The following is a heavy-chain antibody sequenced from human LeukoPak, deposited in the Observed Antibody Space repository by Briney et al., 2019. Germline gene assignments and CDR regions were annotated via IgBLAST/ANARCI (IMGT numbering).Heavy chain of an antibody. CDR2: IYYSGST. D-gene: IGHD2-2*01. CDR1: GGSISSYY. CDR3: ERRGCSSNSCYYYYYGMDV. J-gene: IGHJ6*02. V-gene: IGHV4-59*08. Sequence: SESLSLTCTVSGGSISSYYRSWIRQPPGKGLEWIGAIYYSGSTTYNPSLKSRVTISADTSKNQYSLKLSSVTAADTAVYYCERRGCSSNSCYYYYYGMDVWGQGTTVTVSS.